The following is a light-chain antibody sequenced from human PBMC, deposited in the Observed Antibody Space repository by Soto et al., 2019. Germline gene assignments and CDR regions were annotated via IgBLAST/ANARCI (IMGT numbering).Light chain of an antibody. CDR1: SSNIGSHG. V-gene: IGLV1-44*01. CDR2: TDN. J-gene: IGLJ3*02. Sequence: QSALTQPPSASGTPGQRVSISCSGSSSNIGSHGVNWYQQLPGTAPKLLIYTDNHRPAGVPDRFSGSKSGTSASLAISGLQSEDEGDYYCATWDDSLSGWVFGGGTKVTVL. CDR3: ATWDDSLSGWV.